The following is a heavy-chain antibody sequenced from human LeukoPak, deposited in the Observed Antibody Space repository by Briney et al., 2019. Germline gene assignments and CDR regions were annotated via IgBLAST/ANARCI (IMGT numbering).Heavy chain of an antibody. CDR1: GGSISSGGYY. CDR3: ARAGTWGNWFDP. CDR2: IYHSGST. V-gene: IGHV4-30-2*01. J-gene: IGHJ5*02. D-gene: IGHD1-26*01. Sequence: SQTLSLTCTVSGGSISSGGYYWSWIRQPPGKGLEWIGYIYHSGSTYYNPSLKSRVTISVDRSKNQFSLKLSSVTAADTAVYYCARAGTWGNWFDPWGQGTLVTVSS.